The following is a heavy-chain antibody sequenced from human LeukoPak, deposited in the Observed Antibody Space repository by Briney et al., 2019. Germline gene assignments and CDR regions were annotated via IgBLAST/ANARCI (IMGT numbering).Heavy chain of an antibody. CDR3: ARDGTRGDYYDSSGYPRPDY. D-gene: IGHD3-22*01. CDR1: GFTFSSYE. CDR2: ISSSSSYI. J-gene: IGHJ4*02. Sequence: PGGSLRLSCAASGFTFSSYEMNWVRQAPGKGLEWVSSISSSSSYIYYADSVKGRFTISRDNAKNSLYLQMNSLRAEDTAVYYCARDGTRGDYYDSSGYPRPDYWGQGTLVTVSS. V-gene: IGHV3-21*01.